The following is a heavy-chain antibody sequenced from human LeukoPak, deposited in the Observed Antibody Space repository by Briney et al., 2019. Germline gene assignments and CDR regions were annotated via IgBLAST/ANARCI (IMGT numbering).Heavy chain of an antibody. J-gene: IGHJ4*02. V-gene: IGHV3-72*01. CDR3: VRVDSSYYLRY. CDR2: SSNKPNTYTT. D-gene: IGHD6-6*01. CDR1: GFSFSDNQ. Sequence: GGSLRLSCAASGFSFSDNQMDWGRQAPGKGRKWVGRSSNKPNTYTTEYAASVKGRFTISRDDSKNSLYLQMNSLKTEDTAVYYCVRVDSSYYLRYWGQGILVTVSS.